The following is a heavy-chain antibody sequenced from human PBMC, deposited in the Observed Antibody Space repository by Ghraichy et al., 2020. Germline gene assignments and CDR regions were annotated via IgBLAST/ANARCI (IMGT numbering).Heavy chain of an antibody. Sequence: ESLNISCTVSGGSISSSSYYWGWIRQPPGKGLEWIGSIYYSGSTYYNPSLKSRVTISVDTSKNQFSLKLSSVTAADTAVYYCARRIGENWFDPWGQGTLVTVSS. J-gene: IGHJ5*02. CDR3: ARRIGENWFDP. V-gene: IGHV4-39*01. CDR1: GGSISSSSYY. CDR2: IYYSGST. D-gene: IGHD2-15*01.